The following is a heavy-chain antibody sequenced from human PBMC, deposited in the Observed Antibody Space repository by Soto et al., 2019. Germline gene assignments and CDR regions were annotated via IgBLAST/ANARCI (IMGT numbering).Heavy chain of an antibody. D-gene: IGHD2-15*01. CDR1: GFTFDEFS. V-gene: IGHV3-9*01. Sequence: VELVESGGGLIQPGRSLRLSCAASGFTFDEFSMHWVRQVPGKGPEWVSGISWNNHVIGYAGSVKGRFTISRDNAKNSLFLQMNGLRSEDTALYYCSKDDYCSGGGCYGGFDSWGQGVLVTVSP. CDR2: ISWNNHVI. J-gene: IGHJ4*02. CDR3: SKDDYCSGGGCYGGFDS.